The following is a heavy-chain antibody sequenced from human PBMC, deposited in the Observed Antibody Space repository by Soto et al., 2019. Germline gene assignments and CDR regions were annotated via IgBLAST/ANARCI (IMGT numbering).Heavy chain of an antibody. Sequence: QVQLVQSGAEVKKPGASVKVSCKASGYTFTSYDINWVRQATGQGLEWMGWMNPNSGNTGYAQKFQGRVTMTRNTSISTAYMELSSLRSEDTAVYYWAGVSSSWDYYYYGMDVWGQGTTVTVSS. CDR1: GYTFTSYD. J-gene: IGHJ6*02. V-gene: IGHV1-8*01. CDR2: MNPNSGNT. CDR3: AGVSSSWDYYYYGMDV. D-gene: IGHD6-13*01.